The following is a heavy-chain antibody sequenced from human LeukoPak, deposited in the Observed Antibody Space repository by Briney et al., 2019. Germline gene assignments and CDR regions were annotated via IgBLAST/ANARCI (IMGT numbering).Heavy chain of an antibody. CDR1: GYTFTSYG. J-gene: IGHJ4*02. V-gene: IGHV1-18*01. CDR2: ISAYNGNT. CDR3: ARSVGSAPYFDY. Sequence: ASVKVSCKASGYTFTSYGISWVRQAPGQGLEWMGWISAYNGNTNYARKLQGRVTVTTDTSTSTAYMELRSLRSDDTAVYYCARSVGSAPYFDYWGQGTLVTVSS. D-gene: IGHD2-2*03.